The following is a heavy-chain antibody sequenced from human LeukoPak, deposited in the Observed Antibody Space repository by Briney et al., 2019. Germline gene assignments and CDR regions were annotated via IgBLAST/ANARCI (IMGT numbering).Heavy chain of an antibody. CDR3: ARGSSCGFLEWLRFDY. CDR2: INHSGST. CDR1: GGSFSGYY. Sequence: SETLSLTCAVYGGSFSGYYWSWIRQPPGKGLEWIGEINHSGSTNYNPSLKSRVTISVDTSKNQFSLKLSSVTAADTAVYYCARGSSCGFLEWLRFDYWGQGTLVTVSS. D-gene: IGHD3-3*01. J-gene: IGHJ4*02. V-gene: IGHV4-34*01.